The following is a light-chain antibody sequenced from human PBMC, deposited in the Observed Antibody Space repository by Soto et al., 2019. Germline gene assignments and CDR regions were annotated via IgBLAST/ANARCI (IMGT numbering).Light chain of an antibody. CDR2: DVT. CDR3: SSFTTTNTYV. V-gene: IGLV2-18*02. CDR1: SSDVGGYNR. Sequence: QSALTQPPSVSGSPGHSVAISCTGTSSDVGGYNRVSWYQQPPDSAPKLIIYDVTNRPSGVPDRFSGSKSGNAASLTISGLQAEDEADYYCSSFTTTNTYVFGSGTKSPS. J-gene: IGLJ1*01.